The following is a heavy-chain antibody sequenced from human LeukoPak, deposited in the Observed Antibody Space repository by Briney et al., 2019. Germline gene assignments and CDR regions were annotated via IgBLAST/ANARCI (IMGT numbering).Heavy chain of an antibody. V-gene: IGHV3-11*01. CDR1: GFTFSDYY. J-gene: IGHJ3*02. CDR3: ARVLAVTPGAFDI. Sequence: GGSLRLSCAASGFTFSDYYMSWIRQAPGKGLEWVSYISSSGSTIYYADSVKGRFTISRDNVKNSLYLQMNSLRAEDTAVYYCARVLAVTPGAFDIWGQGTMVTVSS. CDR2: ISSSGSTI. D-gene: IGHD4-11*01.